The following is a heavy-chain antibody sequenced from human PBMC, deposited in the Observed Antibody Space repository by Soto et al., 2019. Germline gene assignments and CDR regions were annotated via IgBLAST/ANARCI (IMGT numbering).Heavy chain of an antibody. CDR3: ARVRLKSWDIVVVPAANRRWNWFDP. D-gene: IGHD2-2*01. Sequence: GGSLRLSCAASGFTFRSYWMHWVRQAPGKGLEWVSHIISSSSTIYYADSVKGRFTISRDNAKNSLYLQMNSLRAEDTAVYYCARVRLKSWDIVVVPAANRRWNWFDPWGQGTLVTVSS. V-gene: IGHV3-48*01. CDR1: GFTFRSYW. J-gene: IGHJ5*02. CDR2: IISSSSTI.